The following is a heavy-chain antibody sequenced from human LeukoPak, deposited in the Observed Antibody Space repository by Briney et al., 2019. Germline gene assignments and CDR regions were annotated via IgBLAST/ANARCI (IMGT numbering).Heavy chain of an antibody. Sequence: SETLSLTCAVYGGSFSGYYWSWIRQPPGKGLEWIGEINHSGSTNYNPSLKSRVTISVDTSKNQFSLKLSSVTAADTAVYYCARAYYDILTGYYKSPDYWGQGTLVTVSS. J-gene: IGHJ4*02. CDR1: GGSFSGYY. CDR3: ARAYYDILTGYYKSPDY. V-gene: IGHV4-34*01. D-gene: IGHD3-9*01. CDR2: INHSGST.